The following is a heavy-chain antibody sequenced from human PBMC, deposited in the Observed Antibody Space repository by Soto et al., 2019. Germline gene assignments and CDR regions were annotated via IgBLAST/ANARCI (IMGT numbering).Heavy chain of an antibody. V-gene: IGHV3-64D*06. D-gene: IGHD5-12*01. CDR1: GFTFSSYA. J-gene: IGHJ4*02. Sequence: GGSLRLSCSASGFTFSSYAMHWVRQAPGKGLEYVSGVRGNGDPPFYADSVKGRFTISRDNSKNTLYLQMSSLSADDTAVYYCVKSRGGNNFDFFDWGQGALVTVSS. CDR3: VKSRGGNNFDFFD. CDR2: VRGNGDPP.